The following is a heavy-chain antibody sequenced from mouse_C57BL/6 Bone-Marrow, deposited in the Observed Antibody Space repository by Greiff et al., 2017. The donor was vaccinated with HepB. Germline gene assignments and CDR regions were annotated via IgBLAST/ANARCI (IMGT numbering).Heavy chain of an antibody. CDR1: GFTFSDYY. J-gene: IGHJ1*03. Sequence: EVKLVESEGGLVQPGSSMKLSCTASGFTFSDYYMAWVRQVPEKGLEWVANINYDGSSTYYLDSLKSRFIISRDNAKNILYLQMGSLKSEDTATYYCARDQVFDVWGTGTTVTVSS. V-gene: IGHV5-16*01. D-gene: IGHD3-2*02. CDR3: ARDQVFDV. CDR2: INYDGSST.